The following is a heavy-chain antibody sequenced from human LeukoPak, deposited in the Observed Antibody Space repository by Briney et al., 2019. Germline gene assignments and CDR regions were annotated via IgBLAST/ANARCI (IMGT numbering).Heavy chain of an antibody. CDR1: GFTFRSYG. J-gene: IGHJ4*02. D-gene: IGHD4-17*01. CDR2: ISYDGTNK. Sequence: PGGSLRLSCAASGFTFRSYGMHWVRQAPGKGLEWVAAISYDGTNKYYADSVKGRFTISRDNSKNTLDLQMNSLRAEDTAVYYCASDYGDYGGTSGFDYWGQGTLVTVSS. V-gene: IGHV3-30*03. CDR3: ASDYGDYGGTSGFDY.